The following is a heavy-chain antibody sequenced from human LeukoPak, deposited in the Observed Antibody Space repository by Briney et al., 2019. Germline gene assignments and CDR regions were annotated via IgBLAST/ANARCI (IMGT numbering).Heavy chain of an antibody. V-gene: IGHV4-39*07. CDR1: GGSISSRSYY. D-gene: IGHD3-9*01. Sequence: PSETLSLTCTVSGGSISSRSYYWGWIRQPPGKGLEWIGSIDYSGSTYYNPSLKSRVTISVDTPKNQFSLKLSSVTAADTAVYYCARDSETYYDILTGYQRLYGMDVWGQGTTVTVSS. J-gene: IGHJ6*02. CDR2: IDYSGST. CDR3: ARDSETYYDILTGYQRLYGMDV.